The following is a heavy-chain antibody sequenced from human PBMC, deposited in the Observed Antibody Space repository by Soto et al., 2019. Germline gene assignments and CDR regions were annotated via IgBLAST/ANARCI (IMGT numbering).Heavy chain of an antibody. CDR2: IYYSGST. Sequence: PSETLSLTCTVSGGSISSSSYYWGCIRQPPGKGLEWIGSIYYSGSTYYNPSLKSRVTISVDTSKNQFSLKLSSVTAADTAVYYCARSTGTTWGTFDYWGQGTLVTVSS. CDR3: ARSTGTTWGTFDY. CDR1: GGSISSSSYY. V-gene: IGHV4-39*01. D-gene: IGHD1-7*01. J-gene: IGHJ4*02.